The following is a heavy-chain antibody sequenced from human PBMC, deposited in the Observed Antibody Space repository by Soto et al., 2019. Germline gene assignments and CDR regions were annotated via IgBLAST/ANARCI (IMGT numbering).Heavy chain of an antibody. CDR3: AGGPPPIEYYYYYGMDV. CDR1: GGTFSSYT. J-gene: IGHJ6*02. Sequence: QVQLVQSGAEVKKPGSSVKVSCKASGGTFSSYTISWVRQAPGQGLEWMGRIIPILGIANYAQKFQGRVTITADKSTSTADKELRSLRSEDTGVYYCAGGPPPIEYYYYYGMDVWGQGTTVTVSS. CDR2: IIPILGIA. V-gene: IGHV1-69*02.